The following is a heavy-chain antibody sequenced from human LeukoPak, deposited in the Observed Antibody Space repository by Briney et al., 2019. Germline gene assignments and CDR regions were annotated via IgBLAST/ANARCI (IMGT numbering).Heavy chain of an antibody. CDR2: LSYDGTSK. V-gene: IGHV3-30-3*01. D-gene: IGHD3-10*01. CDR3: AAGEFFDY. J-gene: IGHJ4*02. Sequence: GRSLRLSCAASGFTFSSYAMHWVRQAPGKGLEWVAVLSYDGTSKYYADSVKGRFTISRDNSKNTLYRQMNSLRAEDTAVYYCAAGEFFDYWGQGTLVTVSS. CDR1: GFTFSSYA.